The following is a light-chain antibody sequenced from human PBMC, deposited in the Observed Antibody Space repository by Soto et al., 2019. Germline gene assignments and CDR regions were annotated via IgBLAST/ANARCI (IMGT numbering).Light chain of an antibody. CDR3: SSYTSSSTQVV. CDR1: SSDVGGYNY. CDR2: DVS. V-gene: IGLV2-14*01. Sequence: QSALTQPASVSGSPGQSITISCTGTSSDVGGYNYVSWYQQHPGKAPKLMIYDVSNRPSRVSNRFSGSKSGNTASLTISGLQAEDEADYYCSSYTSSSTQVVFGGGTQLTVL. J-gene: IGLJ2*01.